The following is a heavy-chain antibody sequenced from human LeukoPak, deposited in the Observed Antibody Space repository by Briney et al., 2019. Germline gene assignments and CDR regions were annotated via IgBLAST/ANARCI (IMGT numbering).Heavy chain of an antibody. J-gene: IGHJ3*02. D-gene: IGHD2-2*02. Sequence: ASVKVSCKASGHTFTSYDINWVRQATGQGLEWMGWMNPNSGNTGYAQKFQGRVAITRNTSISTAYMELSSLRSEDTAVYYCAREIGYCSSTSCYKDDAFDIWGQGTRVTVSS. CDR1: GHTFTSYD. V-gene: IGHV1-8*03. CDR3: AREIGYCSSTSCYKDDAFDI. CDR2: MNPNSGNT.